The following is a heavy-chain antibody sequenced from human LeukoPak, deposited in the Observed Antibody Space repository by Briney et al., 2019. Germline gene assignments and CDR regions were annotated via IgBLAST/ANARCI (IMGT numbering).Heavy chain of an antibody. CDR3: AKVMSENYLESRGFDY. CDR1: GFTFRSYG. D-gene: IGHD3-22*01. CDR2: ISYDGGNK. J-gene: IGHJ4*02. V-gene: IGHV3-30*18. Sequence: PGGSLRLSCAASGFTFRSYGIHWVRQAPGKGLEWVAVISYDGGNKYYADSVKGRFTISRDNSRNALSLQMNSLRAEDTAIYYCAKVMSENYLESRGFDYWGQGALVTVSS.